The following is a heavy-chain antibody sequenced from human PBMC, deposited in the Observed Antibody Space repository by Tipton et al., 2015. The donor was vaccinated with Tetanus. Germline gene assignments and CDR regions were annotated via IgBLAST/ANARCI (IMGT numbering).Heavy chain of an antibody. J-gene: IGHJ4*02. CDR2: IYYSGTT. Sequence: LRLSCTVPGGSISSGDYYWSWIRQPPGKGLEWIGYIYYSGTTYYNPSLKSRVTISVDTSNNQFSLKVTSVTAADTAVYYCARVFTRGYTYGTTFDYWGQGTLVTVSS. CDR3: ARVFTRGYTYGTTFDY. D-gene: IGHD5-18*01. V-gene: IGHV4-30-4*01. CDR1: GGSISSGDYY.